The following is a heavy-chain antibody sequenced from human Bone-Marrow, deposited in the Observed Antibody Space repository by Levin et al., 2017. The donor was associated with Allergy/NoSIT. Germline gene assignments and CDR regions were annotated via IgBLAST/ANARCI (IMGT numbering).Heavy chain of an antibody. V-gene: IGHV3-11*03. CDR1: GFTFSDYY. D-gene: IGHD3-10*01. CDR3: AMSDGPGDAFDI. CDR2: IGESGTDT. J-gene: IGHJ3*02. Sequence: PGGSLRLSCAASGFTFSDYYMNWIRQAPGKGLEWVSSIGESGTDTYYADSLKGRFTLSRDNARNSLYLQLNSLRAEDTALYYCAMSDGPGDAFDIWGQGTMVTVSS.